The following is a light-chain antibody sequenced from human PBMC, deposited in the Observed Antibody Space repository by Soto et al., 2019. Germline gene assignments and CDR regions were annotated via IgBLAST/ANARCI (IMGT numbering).Light chain of an antibody. J-gene: IGLJ1*01. CDR2: EVS. CDR3: SSYTSSSTRV. CDR1: SSDVGAYDY. Sequence: QSALTQPASVSGSPGQSITISCTGTSSDVGAYDYVSWYQQHPDKAPKFMIYEVSNRPSGVSNRFSGSKSVNTATLTISGLQADDEADYYCSSYTSSSTRVFGTGTKLTVL. V-gene: IGLV2-14*03.